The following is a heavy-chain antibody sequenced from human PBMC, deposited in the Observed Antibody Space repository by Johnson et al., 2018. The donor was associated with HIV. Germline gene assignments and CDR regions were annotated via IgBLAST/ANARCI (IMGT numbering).Heavy chain of an antibody. V-gene: IGHV3-73*02. D-gene: IGHD3-16*01. CDR1: GFTVSDSA. CDR3: ARAMGGEAFDI. CDR2: IRSETYSYAT. Sequence: VQLVESGGGLVQPDGSLKLSCAASGFTVSDSAMHWVRQTSGNGLEWVGRIRSETYSYATAYAASVKGRFTISRDNAKSSLYLQMNSLRAEDTALYYCARAMGGEAFDIWGQGTMVTVSS. J-gene: IGHJ3*02.